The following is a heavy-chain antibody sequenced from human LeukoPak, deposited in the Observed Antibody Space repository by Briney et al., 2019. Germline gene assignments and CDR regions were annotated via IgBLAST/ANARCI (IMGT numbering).Heavy chain of an antibody. CDR2: ISYDGSNK. J-gene: IGHJ4*02. Sequence: PGGSLRLSCAASGFTFSSYAMHWVRQAPGKGLEWVAVISYDGSNKYYADSVKGRFTISRDNSKNTLYLQMNNLRAEDTAVYYCARESVGELLGPFDYWGQGTLVTVSS. CDR1: GFTFSSYA. CDR3: ARESVGELLGPFDY. D-gene: IGHD3-10*01. V-gene: IGHV3-30*04.